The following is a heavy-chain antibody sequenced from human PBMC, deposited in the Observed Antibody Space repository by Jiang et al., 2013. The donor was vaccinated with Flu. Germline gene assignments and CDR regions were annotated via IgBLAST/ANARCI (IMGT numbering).Heavy chain of an antibody. D-gene: IGHD2-8*02. CDR3: ARSPWGXDTGAYRFDP. CDR1: GYSITSGYY. V-gene: IGHV4-38-2*01. Sequence: LLKPSETLSLTCGVSGYSITSGYYWAWVRQSPGKGLEWIGNIHHSASTSYNPSLKTRVTMSVDTSKNQFSLKLNSVTAADTAVYYCARSPWGXDTGAYRFDPWGQGRPGHRLV. CDR2: IHHSAST. J-gene: IGHJ5*02.